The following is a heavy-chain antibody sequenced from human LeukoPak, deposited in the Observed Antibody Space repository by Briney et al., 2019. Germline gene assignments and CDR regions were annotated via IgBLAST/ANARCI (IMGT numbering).Heavy chain of an antibody. V-gene: IGHV1-2*02. D-gene: IGHD3-10*01. J-gene: IGHJ4*02. Sequence: GASVKVSCKASGYSFTAFYIHWVRQAPGQGLEWMGWIHPRSGETNYAYKFRGRVTMTRDTSISTTYMDLGSLGSDDTAVYYCARDGEYGTGSYYRGCFDYWARALWSPSPQ. CDR3: ARDGEYGTGSYYRGCFDY. CDR1: GYSFTAFY. CDR2: IHPRSGET.